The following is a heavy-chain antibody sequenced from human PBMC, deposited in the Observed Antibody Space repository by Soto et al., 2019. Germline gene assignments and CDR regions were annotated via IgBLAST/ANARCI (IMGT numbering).Heavy chain of an antibody. Sequence: EVQLLESGGDLVQPGGSLRLSCAASGFTFSNHAMTWVRQAPGKGLEWVSGISDTGGTTHYADSVKGRFTISRDNYKNTLYLQMNSLRAEDTAVYYCARPGIAAAGTIYWGQGTLVTVSS. CDR3: ARPGIAAAGTIY. J-gene: IGHJ4*02. CDR1: GFTFSNHA. D-gene: IGHD6-13*01. CDR2: ISDTGGTT. V-gene: IGHV3-23*01.